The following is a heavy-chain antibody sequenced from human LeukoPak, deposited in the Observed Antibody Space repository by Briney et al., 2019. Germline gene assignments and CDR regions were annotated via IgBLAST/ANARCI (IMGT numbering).Heavy chain of an antibody. V-gene: IGHV3-11*04. CDR2: ISRSGSNI. D-gene: IGHD3-22*01. Sequence: GGSLRLSCAASGFTFSDYYMSWIRQAPGKGLEWVSYISRSGSNINYADSVKGRFTISRDNTKNSLYLQMNSLRAEDTAVYYCARDFSPYYYDSSGHEYWGQGTLVIVSS. CDR1: GFTFSDYY. J-gene: IGHJ4*02. CDR3: ARDFSPYYYDSSGHEY.